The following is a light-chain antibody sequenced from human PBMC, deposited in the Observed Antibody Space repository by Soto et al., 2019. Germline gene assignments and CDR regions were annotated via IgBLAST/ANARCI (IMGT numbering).Light chain of an antibody. CDR3: QEYNNWPPLT. V-gene: IGKV3-15*01. CDR2: GAS. Sequence: ILMPRAPGHLPVSPGERAPPSSGASQRVRSNLAWYQQKPGQAPRLLVYGASNRATGIPARFSGSGSGTEFTLTISSLQSEDFAVYYCQEYNNWPPLTFGGGTKVDIK. CDR1: QRVRSN. J-gene: IGKJ4*01.